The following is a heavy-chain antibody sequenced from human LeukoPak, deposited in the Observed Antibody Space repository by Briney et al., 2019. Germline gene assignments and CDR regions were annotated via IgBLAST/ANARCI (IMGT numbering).Heavy chain of an antibody. J-gene: IGHJ4*02. V-gene: IGHV4-30-4*01. CDR3: ACSRGYVRIFDY. CDR1: GGSISSGDYY. Sequence: SETLSLTCTVSGGSISSGDYYWSWIRQPPGKGLEWIGYIYYSGSTYYNPSLKSRVTISVDTSKNQFSLKLSSVTAADTAVYYCACSRGYVRIFDYWGQGTLVTVSS. CDR2: IYYSGST. D-gene: IGHD5-12*01.